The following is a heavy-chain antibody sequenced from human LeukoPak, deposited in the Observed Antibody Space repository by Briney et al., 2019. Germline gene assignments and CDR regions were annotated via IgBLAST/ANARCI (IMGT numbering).Heavy chain of an antibody. V-gene: IGHV3-74*01. D-gene: IGHD6-19*01. CDR3: ARPPYSSGSFDL. CDR1: GFTFSSYW. J-gene: IGHJ2*01. CDR2: INSDGSST. Sequence: GGSLRLSCAASGFTFSSYWMHWVRQAPGKGLVWVSRINSDGSSTSYADSVKGRFIISRDNAKNTLYLQVNSLRAEDTAVYYCARPPYSSGSFDLWGRGTLVTVSS.